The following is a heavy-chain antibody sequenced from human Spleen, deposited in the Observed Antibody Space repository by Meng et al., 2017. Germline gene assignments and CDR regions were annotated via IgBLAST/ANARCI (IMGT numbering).Heavy chain of an antibody. D-gene: IGHD6-13*01. CDR3: ARDEDISAAGKLFGDY. V-gene: IGHV1-2*06. CDR2: INPKSGDT. CDR1: RSTFPDYW. Sequence: QVQRVQSGAEVKKPGASVKVSCKASRSTFPDYWLHWVRRAPGQGLEWMGRINPKSGDTHYAQRFQGRVTMTGDTSISTAYMELSGLRSDDTAMYYCARDEDISAAGKLFGDYWGQGTLVTVSS. J-gene: IGHJ4*02.